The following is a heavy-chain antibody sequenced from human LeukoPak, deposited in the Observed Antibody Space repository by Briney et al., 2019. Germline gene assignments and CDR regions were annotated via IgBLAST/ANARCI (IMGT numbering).Heavy chain of an antibody. J-gene: IGHJ4*02. D-gene: IGHD6-13*01. CDR3: VRGSSSWSPFYYFDY. CDR2: IYYSGST. CDR1: GGSISSSSYY. V-gene: IGHV4-39*07. Sequence: SETLSLTCTVSGGSISSSSYYWGWIRQPPGKGLEWIGSIYYSGSTYYNPSLKSRVTISVDTSKNQFSLKLSSVTAADTAVYYCVRGSSSWSPFYYFDYWGQGTLVTVSS.